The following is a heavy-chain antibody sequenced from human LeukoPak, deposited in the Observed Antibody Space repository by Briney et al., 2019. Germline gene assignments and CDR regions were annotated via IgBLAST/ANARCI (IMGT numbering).Heavy chain of an antibody. D-gene: IGHD4-11*01. J-gene: IGHJ4*02. V-gene: IGHV3-74*01. CDR3: ARAGYYRFDY. Sequence: GGSLRLSCAGSGFTFSTSWMHWVRQAPGQGLVWVSRINSDGSTINYADSVQGRFTISRDNAKSTLYLQMNSLGAEDTAVYYCARAGYYRFDYGGQGTQVTVSS. CDR2: INSDGSTI. CDR1: GFTFSTSW.